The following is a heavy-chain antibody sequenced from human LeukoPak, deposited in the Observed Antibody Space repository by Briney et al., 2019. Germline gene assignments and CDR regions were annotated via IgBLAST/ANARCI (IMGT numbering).Heavy chain of an antibody. Sequence: GGSLRLSCTASGFTFSNFAMSWVRQDPGMGLQWVSSISGSGDSTFYADSVKGRFTISRDNSKNTLYLQMNNLRVDDTATYYCAKDFGIAVADTFQFWGQGTLITVS. D-gene: IGHD6-19*01. J-gene: IGHJ1*01. V-gene: IGHV3-23*01. CDR2: ISGSGDST. CDR1: GFTFSNFA. CDR3: AKDFGIAVADTFQF.